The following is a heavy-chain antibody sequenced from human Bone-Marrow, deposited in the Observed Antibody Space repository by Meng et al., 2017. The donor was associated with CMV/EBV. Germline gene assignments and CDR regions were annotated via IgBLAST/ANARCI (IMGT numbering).Heavy chain of an antibody. CDR3: ARDARPKDIVVEGGAHFDY. D-gene: IGHD2-2*01. V-gene: IGHV3-30-3*01. CDR2: ISYDGSNK. J-gene: IGHJ4*02. Sequence: GGSLRLSCAASGFTFSSYAMHWVRQAPGKGLEWVAVISYDGSNKYYADSVKGRFTISRDNSKNTLYLQMNSLRAEDTAVYYCARDARPKDIVVEGGAHFDYWVQGTLVTVSS. CDR1: GFTFSSYA.